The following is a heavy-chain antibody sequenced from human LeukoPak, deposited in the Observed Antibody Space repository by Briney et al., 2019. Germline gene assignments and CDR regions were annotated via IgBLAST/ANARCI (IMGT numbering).Heavy chain of an antibody. Sequence: GSLRLSCIASKFTFGDYGMNWVRQAPGKGLEWIGYIYYSGSTNYNPSLKSRVTISVDTSKNQFSLKLSSVTAADTAVYYCARHVRWFGEMSAFDIWGQGTMVTVSS. D-gene: IGHD3-10*01. CDR3: ARHVRWFGEMSAFDI. CDR2: IYYSGST. V-gene: IGHV4-59*08. CDR1: KFTFGDYG. J-gene: IGHJ3*02.